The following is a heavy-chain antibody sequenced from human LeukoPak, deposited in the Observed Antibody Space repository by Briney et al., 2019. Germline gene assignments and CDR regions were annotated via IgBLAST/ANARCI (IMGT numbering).Heavy chain of an antibody. CDR1: GYTLTELS. CDR2: FDPEDGET. CDR3: ATASYGSGSYYNRCWFDP. Sequence: ASVKVSCKVSGYTLTELSMHWVRQAPGKGLEWMRGFDPEDGETIYAQKFQGRVTMTEDTSTDTAYMELSSLRSEDTAVYYCATASYGSGSYYNRCWFDPWGQGTLVTVSS. D-gene: IGHD3-10*01. V-gene: IGHV1-24*01. J-gene: IGHJ5*02.